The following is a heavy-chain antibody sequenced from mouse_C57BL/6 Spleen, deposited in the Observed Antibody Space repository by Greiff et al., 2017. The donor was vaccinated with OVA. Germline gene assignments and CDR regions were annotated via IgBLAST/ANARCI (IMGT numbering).Heavy chain of an antibody. Sequence: VQLKQPGAELVRPGTSVKLSCKASGYTFTSYWMHWVKQRPGQGLEWIGVIDPSDSYTNYNQKFKGKATLTVDTSSSTAYMQLSSLTSEDSAVYYCAREDLDYWGQGTTLTVSS. V-gene: IGHV1-59*01. CDR1: GYTFTSYW. CDR2: IDPSDSYT. CDR3: AREDLDY. J-gene: IGHJ2*01.